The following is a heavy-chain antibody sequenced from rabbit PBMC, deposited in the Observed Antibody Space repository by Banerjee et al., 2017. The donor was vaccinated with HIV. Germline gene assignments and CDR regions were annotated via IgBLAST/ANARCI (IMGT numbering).Heavy chain of an antibody. D-gene: IGHD6-1*01. CDR1: GFSFSSSYF. CDR3: ARVAGYVGYDYGTMDGYFNL. CDR2: IDIGSGGA. V-gene: IGHV1S40*01. Sequence: QSLEESGGDLVKPGASLTLTCTASGFSFSSSYFMCWVRQAPGKGLEWIACIDIGSGGAYYATWVNGRFTISKTSSTTVTLQMTSLTAADTATYFCARVAGYVGYDYGTMDGYFNLWGQGTLVTVS. J-gene: IGHJ4*01.